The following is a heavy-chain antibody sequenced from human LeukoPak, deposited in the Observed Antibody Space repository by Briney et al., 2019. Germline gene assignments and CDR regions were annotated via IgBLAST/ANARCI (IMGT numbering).Heavy chain of an antibody. CDR1: GCTFSIYA. Sequence: SVKVSCKASGCTFSIYAISWVRQAPGQGLEWMGRIIPIFGTANYAQKFQGRVTITTDESTSTAYMELSSLRSEDTAVYYCASAALAGGIAAAGTDYCGEGTLVTVSS. V-gene: IGHV1-69*05. D-gene: IGHD6-13*01. J-gene: IGHJ4*02. CDR3: ASAALAGGIAAAGTDY. CDR2: IIPIFGTA.